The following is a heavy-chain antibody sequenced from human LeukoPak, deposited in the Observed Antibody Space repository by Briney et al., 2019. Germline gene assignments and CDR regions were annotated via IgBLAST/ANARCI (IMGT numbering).Heavy chain of an antibody. CDR2: IYYSGST. J-gene: IGHJ5*02. D-gene: IGHD6-19*01. CDR3: AKADAINWFDP. Sequence: SETLSLTCTVSGGSISSYYWSWIRQPPGKGLEWIGYIYYSGSTNYNPSLKSRVTISVDTSKNQFSLKLSSVTAADTAVYYCAKADAINWFDPWGQGTLVTVSS. CDR1: GGSISSYY. V-gene: IGHV4-59*08.